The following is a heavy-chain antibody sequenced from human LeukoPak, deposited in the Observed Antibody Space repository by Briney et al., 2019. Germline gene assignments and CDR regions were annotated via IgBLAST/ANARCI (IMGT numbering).Heavy chain of an antibody. CDR1: GGSISSGGYY. D-gene: IGHD6-19*01. J-gene: IGHJ4*02. CDR2: IYTRGST. V-gene: IGHV4-61*02. Sequence: SQTLSLTCTVSGGSISSGGYYWSWIRQHPGKGLEWIGRIYTRGSTNYNPSLKSRVTMSVDTSKNQFSLKLGSVTAADTAVYYCARDREQWLAFDYWGQGTLVTVSS. CDR3: ARDREQWLAFDY.